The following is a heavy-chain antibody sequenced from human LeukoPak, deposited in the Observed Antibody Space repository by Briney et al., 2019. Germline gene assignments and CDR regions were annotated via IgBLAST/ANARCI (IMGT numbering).Heavy chain of an antibody. J-gene: IGHJ4*02. Sequence: SETLSLTCTASGYSISSGYYWTWIRQPPGQALEWIATINHSGGTYYKPSLKSRVSISVDTSKNQFSLKLSSVAAADTAVYYCARYRGTSTSGSFYFDYWGQGTLVTVSS. CDR1: GYSISSGYY. CDR3: ARYRGTSTSGSFYFDY. D-gene: IGHD3-10*01. CDR2: INHSGGT. V-gene: IGHV4-38-2*02.